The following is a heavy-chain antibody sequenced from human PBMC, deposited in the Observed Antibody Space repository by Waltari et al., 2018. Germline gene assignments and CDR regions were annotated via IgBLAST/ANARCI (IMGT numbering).Heavy chain of an antibody. J-gene: IGHJ3*02. CDR2: INPNSGGT. D-gene: IGHD3-3*01. Sequence: QVQLVQSGAEVKKPGASVTVSCKASGYTFTGYYMHWLLQAPGQGLEWMGWINPNSGGTNYAQKFQGRVTMTRDTSISTAYMELSRLRSDDTAVYYCARISGSITIFGVGVDAFDIWGQGTMVTVSS. CDR3: ARISGSITIFGVGVDAFDI. CDR1: GYTFTGYY. V-gene: IGHV1-2*02.